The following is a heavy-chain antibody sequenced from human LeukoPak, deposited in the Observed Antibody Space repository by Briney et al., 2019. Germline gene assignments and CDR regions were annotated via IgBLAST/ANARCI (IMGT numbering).Heavy chain of an antibody. CDR3: AKMLNPPDY. D-gene: IGHD3-10*02. CDR1: GFTFSSYG. V-gene: IGHV3-30*18. CDR2: ISYDGSNK. J-gene: IGHJ4*02. Sequence: HPGGSLRLSCAASGFTFSSYGMHWVRQAPGKGLEWVAVISYDGSNKYYADSVKGRFTISRDNSKNTLYLQMNSLRAEDTAVYYCAKMLNPPDYWGQGTLVTVSS.